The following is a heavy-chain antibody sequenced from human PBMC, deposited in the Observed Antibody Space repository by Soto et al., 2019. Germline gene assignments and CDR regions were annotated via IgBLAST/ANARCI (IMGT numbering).Heavy chain of an antibody. CDR2: IIPIFGAA. CDR1: GGTFSSYA. CDR3: ASHSGSSPEGQYYYGMDV. Sequence: QVQLVQSGAEVKKPGSSVKVSCKASGGTFSSYAISWGRQAPGQGLEWMGGIIPIFGAADYAQKFQGRVKITADESTSTAYMELSSLRSDDPAVYYCASHSGSSPEGQYYYGMDVWGQGTTVTVSS. J-gene: IGHJ6*02. V-gene: IGHV1-69*12. D-gene: IGHD1-26*01.